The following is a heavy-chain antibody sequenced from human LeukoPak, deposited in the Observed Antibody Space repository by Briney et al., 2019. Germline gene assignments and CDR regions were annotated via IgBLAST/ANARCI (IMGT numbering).Heavy chain of an antibody. CDR3: ARQAGEYYDSSGPDFDY. CDR1: GGSISSYY. J-gene: IGHJ4*02. V-gene: IGHV4-59*08. D-gene: IGHD3-22*01. CDR2: IYYSGST. Sequence: PSETLSLTCTVSGGSISSYYWSWIRQPPGKGLEWIGYIYYSGSTNYNPSLKSRVTISVDTSKNQFSLKLSSVTAADTAVYYCARQAGEYYDSSGPDFDYWGQGTLVTVSS.